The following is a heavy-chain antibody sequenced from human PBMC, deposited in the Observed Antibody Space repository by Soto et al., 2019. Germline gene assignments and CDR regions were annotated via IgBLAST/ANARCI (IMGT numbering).Heavy chain of an antibody. Sequence: SQTLSLTCAISGDSVSSITSVWNWIRQSPSRGLEWLGRTYYRTQWYSDYALSVTGRAAINPDTSKNQFSLRLNSVTPEDTAVYYCVRNTGHNLLDIWGQGTMVTVSS. CDR3: VRNTGHNLLDI. J-gene: IGHJ3*02. CDR1: GDSVSSITSV. CDR2: TYYRTQWYS. V-gene: IGHV6-1*01.